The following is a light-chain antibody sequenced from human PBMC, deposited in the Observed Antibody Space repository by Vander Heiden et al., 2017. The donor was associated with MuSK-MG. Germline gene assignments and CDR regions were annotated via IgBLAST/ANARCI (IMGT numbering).Light chain of an antibody. CDR3: QHDSTYPLT. V-gene: IGKV1-5*03. CDR2: KAS. CDR1: QSINSW. Sequence: DIQMTQSPSTLSASVGDRVTITCRASQSINSWLAWYQQKPGKAPKLLIYKASSLETGVPSRFSGNGSGTEFTLTISSLQPDDFATYYCQHDSTYPLTFGGGTKVEI. J-gene: IGKJ4*01.